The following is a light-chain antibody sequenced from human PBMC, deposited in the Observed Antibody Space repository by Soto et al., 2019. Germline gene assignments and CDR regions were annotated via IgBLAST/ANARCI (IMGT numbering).Light chain of an antibody. Sequence: DIHMTQSPSTLSASVLDRFTITCRASQTISNWLAWYQQKPGKAPKVLIYDASTLDGGVPSRFSGRRSGTDFTLTISSLQPSDFATYYCQQYNTYPLTFGGGTKVDIK. V-gene: IGKV1-5*01. CDR2: DAS. CDR3: QQYNTYPLT. CDR1: QTISNW. J-gene: IGKJ4*01.